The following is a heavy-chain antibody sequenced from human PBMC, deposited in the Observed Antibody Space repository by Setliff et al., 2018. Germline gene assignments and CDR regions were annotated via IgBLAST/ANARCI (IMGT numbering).Heavy chain of an antibody. CDR2: IIPIFGTA. V-gene: IGHV1-69*05. CDR1: GGTFSSYA. CDR3: ARVSEEYSSVPD. Sequence: ASVKVSCKASGGTFSSYAISWVRQAPGQGLEWMGGIIPIFGTANYAQKFQGRVTITTDESTSTAYMELSSLRSEDTAVYYCARVSEEYSSVPDWGQGTLVTVS. D-gene: IGHD6-19*01. J-gene: IGHJ4*02.